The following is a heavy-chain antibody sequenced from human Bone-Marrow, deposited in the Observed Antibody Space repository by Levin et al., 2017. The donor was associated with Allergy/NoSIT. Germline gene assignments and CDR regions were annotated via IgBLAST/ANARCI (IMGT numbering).Heavy chain of an antibody. J-gene: IGHJ4*02. V-gene: IGHV5-51*01. Sequence: GESLKISCQASGYSFTSYWFGWVRQRPGKGLEWMGLIFPSDSDTRVSPSFQGQIIMSVDKSISTAYLQWSSLKVSDSAMYYCAGQDSDGSNSFDYWGQGTLVTVSS. CDR1: GYSFTSYW. CDR3: AGQDSDGSNSFDY. CDR2: IFPSDSDT. D-gene: IGHD4-23*01.